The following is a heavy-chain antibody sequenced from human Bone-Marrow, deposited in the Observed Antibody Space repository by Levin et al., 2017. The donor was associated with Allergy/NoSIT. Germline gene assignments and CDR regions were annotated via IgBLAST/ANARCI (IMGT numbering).Heavy chain of an antibody. Sequence: GGSLRLSCSASGFSFRTYAIHWVRQAPAKGLEWVALISYDGSNKYYADSEKGRFTISRENSKNTLYLQMNSLRTEDTATYYCARDLGVGVGRPGAFDIWGQGRMVTVSS. CDR3: ARDLGVGVGRPGAFDI. D-gene: IGHD3-16*01. J-gene: IGHJ3*02. CDR2: ISYDGSNK. CDR1: GFSFRTYA. V-gene: IGHV3-30-3*01.